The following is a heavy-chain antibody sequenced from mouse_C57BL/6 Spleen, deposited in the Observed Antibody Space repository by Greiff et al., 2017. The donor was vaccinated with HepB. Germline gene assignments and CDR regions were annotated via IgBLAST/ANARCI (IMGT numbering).Heavy chain of an antibody. CDR1: GYSITSGYY. CDR2: ISYDGSN. J-gene: IGHJ3*01. CDR3: AMDHFAY. V-gene: IGHV3-6*01. Sequence: VQLKQSGPGLVKPSQSLSLTCSVTGYSITSGYYWNWIRQFPGNKLEWMGYISYDGSNNYNPSLKNRISITRDTSKNQFFLKLNSVTTEDTATYYWAMDHFAYWGQGTLVTVSA.